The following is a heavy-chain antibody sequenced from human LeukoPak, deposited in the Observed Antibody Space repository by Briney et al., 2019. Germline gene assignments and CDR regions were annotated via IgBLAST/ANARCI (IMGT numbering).Heavy chain of an antibody. CDR3: ARVTYDNWNYGGSFDY. V-gene: IGHV3-30-3*01. CDR1: GFTFSSYA. CDR2: ISYDGSNK. Sequence: GGSLRLSCAASGFTFSSYAMHWVRQAPGKGLGWVAVISYDGSNKYYADSVKGRFTISRDNSKNTLYLQMNSLRAEDTAVYYCARVTYDNWNYGGSFDYWGQGTLVTVSS. J-gene: IGHJ4*02. D-gene: IGHD1-7*01.